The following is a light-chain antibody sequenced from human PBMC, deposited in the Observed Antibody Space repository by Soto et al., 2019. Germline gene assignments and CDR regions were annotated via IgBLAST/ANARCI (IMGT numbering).Light chain of an antibody. CDR3: QQFSSYPLT. CDR1: QTVRNNY. Sequence: ELVLTQSPGTLSLSPGDRATLFCRASQTVRNNYLAWYQQKPGQAPRLLIYDASSRATGIPDRFSGGWSGTDFTLTISRLEPEDFAVYYCQQFSSYPLTLAGGTKVDIK. CDR2: DAS. J-gene: IGKJ4*01. V-gene: IGKV3-20*01.